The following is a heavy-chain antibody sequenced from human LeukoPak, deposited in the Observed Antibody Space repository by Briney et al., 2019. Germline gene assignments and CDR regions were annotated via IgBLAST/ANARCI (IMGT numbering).Heavy chain of an antibody. CDR2: ISGTGDSP. CDR3: AKDIGWFDP. J-gene: IGHJ5*02. V-gene: IGHV3-23*01. CDR1: GFTFRSYA. Sequence: GGSLRLSCAASGFTFRSYAMNWVRQAPGKGLEWVSAISGTGDSPHYADSVKGRFTISRDNSKNTLYLQMNSLRAEDTAFYYCAKDIGWFDPWGQGTLVSVSS.